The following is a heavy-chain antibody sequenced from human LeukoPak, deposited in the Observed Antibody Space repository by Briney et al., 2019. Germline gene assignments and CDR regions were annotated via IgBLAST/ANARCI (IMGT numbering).Heavy chain of an antibody. CDR2: MNPNSGNT. Sequence: ASVKVSCKASGYTFTGYYMHWVRQAPGQGLEWMGWMNPNSGNTGYAQKFQGRVTITRNTSISTAYMELSSLRSEDTAVYYCARYYYDSSGYYYYFDYWGQGTLVTVSS. J-gene: IGHJ4*02. CDR1: GYTFTGYY. D-gene: IGHD3-22*01. V-gene: IGHV1-8*03. CDR3: ARYYYDSSGYYYYFDY.